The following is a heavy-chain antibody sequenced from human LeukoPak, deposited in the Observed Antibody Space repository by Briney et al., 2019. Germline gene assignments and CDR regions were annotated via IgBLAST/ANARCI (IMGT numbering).Heavy chain of an antibody. CDR2: MYNSGST. J-gene: IGHJ5*02. Sequence: SETLSLTCTVSGGSIGSHYWSRIRQSPGKGLEWIGFMYNSGSTKYNPSLQSRVTISVDTSKNQFSLKLSSVTAADTAVYYCARYCSGGNCYNWFDPWGQGTLVTVSS. D-gene: IGHD2-15*01. CDR1: GGSIGSHY. V-gene: IGHV4-59*11. CDR3: ARYCSGGNCYNWFDP.